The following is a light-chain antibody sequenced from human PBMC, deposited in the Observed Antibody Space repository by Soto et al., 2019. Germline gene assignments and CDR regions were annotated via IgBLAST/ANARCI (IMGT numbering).Light chain of an antibody. CDR2: GAS. CDR1: QNIVNN. CDR3: QQYYDWPLT. V-gene: IGKV3-15*01. J-gene: IGKJ3*01. Sequence: EIVMTQSPATLSVSPGERVTLTCKASQNIVNNLAWYQQKPGQGPWLLVYGASTRAIGVPARFSGSGSETEFTLTINSLQSEDFALYYCQQYYDWPLTFGPGTKVDIK.